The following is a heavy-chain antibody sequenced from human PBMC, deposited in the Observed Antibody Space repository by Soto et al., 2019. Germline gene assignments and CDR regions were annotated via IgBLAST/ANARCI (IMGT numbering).Heavy chain of an antibody. D-gene: IGHD1-26*01. J-gene: IGHJ4*02. Sequence: EVQLLESGGSLVQPGGSLRLFCAASGFTFSSYAMSWVRQAPGKGLEWVSIISGSGDSTYYADSVKGRFTISRDNSKNTLYLQMNSLRAEDTAIYYCAKRGSGSQFDYWGQGTLVTVSS. V-gene: IGHV3-23*01. CDR2: ISGSGDST. CDR3: AKRGSGSQFDY. CDR1: GFTFSSYA.